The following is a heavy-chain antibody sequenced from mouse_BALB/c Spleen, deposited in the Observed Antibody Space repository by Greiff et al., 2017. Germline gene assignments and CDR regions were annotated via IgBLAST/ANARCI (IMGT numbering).Heavy chain of an antibody. V-gene: IGHV5-9-4*01. CDR2: ISSGGSYT. Sequence: EVMLVESGGGLVKPGGSLKLSCAASGFTFSSYAMSWVRQSPEKRLEWVAEISSGGSYTYYPDTVTGRFTISRDNAKNTLYLEMSSLRSEDTAMYYCARDGYPYFDVWGAGTTVTVSS. CDR1: GFTFSSYA. D-gene: IGHD2-2*01. J-gene: IGHJ1*01. CDR3: ARDGYPYFDV.